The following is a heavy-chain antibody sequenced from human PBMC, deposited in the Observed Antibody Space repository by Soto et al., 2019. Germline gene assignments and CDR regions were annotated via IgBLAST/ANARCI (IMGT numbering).Heavy chain of an antibody. V-gene: IGHV1-3*01. CDR1: GYTFTNYA. D-gene: IGHD5-12*01. J-gene: IGHJ4*02. CDR2: INAGNGNT. Sequence: ASVKVSCKASGYTFTNYAMHWVRQAPGQRLEWMGWINAGNGNTKYSQKFQGRVTITRDTSASTAYMELSSLRSEDTAADYCARVSGYYLPDYWGQGTLVTVSS. CDR3: ARVSGYYLPDY.